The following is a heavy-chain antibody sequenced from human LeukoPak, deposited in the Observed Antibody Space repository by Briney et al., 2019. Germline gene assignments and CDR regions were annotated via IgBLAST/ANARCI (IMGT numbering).Heavy chain of an antibody. Sequence: SETLSLTCTVSGGSISSYYWSWIRQPPGKGLEWIGYIYTSGSTNYNPSLKSRVTISVDTSKNQFSLKLSSVTAADTAVYYCARHGRDGYLYYFDYWGQGTLVTVSS. J-gene: IGHJ4*02. CDR3: ARHGRDGYLYYFDY. D-gene: IGHD5-24*01. CDR2: IYTSGST. CDR1: GGSISSYY. V-gene: IGHV4-4*09.